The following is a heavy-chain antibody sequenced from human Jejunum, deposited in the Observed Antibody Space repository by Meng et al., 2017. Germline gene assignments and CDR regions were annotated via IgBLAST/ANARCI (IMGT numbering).Heavy chain of an antibody. CDR1: GDSISSICW. D-gene: IGHD2-8*01. V-gene: IGHV4-4*02. CDR2: IYHSGTT. CDR3: ARDFEALNGV. J-gene: IGHJ1*01. Sequence: GPCLCMTWGTMSSTSSVYGDSISSICWWSVARQTPGKGLEWIGQIYHSGTTNYNPSLKSRVTLSVDKSKNQFSLNLSSVTDADTAVYFCARDFEALNGVWGQGTLVTVSS.